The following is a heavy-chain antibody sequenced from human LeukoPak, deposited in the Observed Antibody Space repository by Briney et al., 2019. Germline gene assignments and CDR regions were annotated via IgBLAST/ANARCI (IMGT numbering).Heavy chain of an antibody. J-gene: IGHJ4*02. Sequence: GGSLRLSCAASGFTFSSYGMHWVRQAPGKGLEWVAFIRYDGSNKYYADSVKGRFTISRDNSKNTLYLQMNSLRAEDTAVYYCAKLSGPFAAAGIDHWGQGTLVTVSS. V-gene: IGHV3-30*02. CDR2: IRYDGSNK. CDR3: AKLSGPFAAAGIDH. D-gene: IGHD6-13*01. CDR1: GFTFSSYG.